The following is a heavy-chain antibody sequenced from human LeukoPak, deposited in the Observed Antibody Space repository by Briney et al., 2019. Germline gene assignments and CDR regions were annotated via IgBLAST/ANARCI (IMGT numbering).Heavy chain of an antibody. J-gene: IGHJ4*02. V-gene: IGHV3-23*01. CDR1: GFTFSSYA. Sequence: GGSLRLPCAASGFTFSSYAMSWVRQAPGKGLEWVSAISGSGGSTYYADSVKGRFTISRDNSKNTLYLQMNSLRAEDTAVYYCAKGMEQWLVTELDYWGQGTLVTVSS. D-gene: IGHD6-19*01. CDR3: AKGMEQWLVTELDY. CDR2: ISGSGGST.